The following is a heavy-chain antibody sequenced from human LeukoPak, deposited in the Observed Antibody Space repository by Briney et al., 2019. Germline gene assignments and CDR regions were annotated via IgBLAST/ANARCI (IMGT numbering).Heavy chain of an antibody. D-gene: IGHD6-25*01. CDR1: AFTVSNNY. CDR2: IYSDGTT. CDR3: ARKTAAFDY. V-gene: IGHV3-53*01. Sequence: GGSLRLSCAASAFTVSNNYMNWVRQAPGKGLEWVSIIYSDGTTYYADSVKGRFTISRDNSKNTLYLQMNSLGAEDTAVYYCARKTAAFDYWGQGTLVTVSS. J-gene: IGHJ4*02.